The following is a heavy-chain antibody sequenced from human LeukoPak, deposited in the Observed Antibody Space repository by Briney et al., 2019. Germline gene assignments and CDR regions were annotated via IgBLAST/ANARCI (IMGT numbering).Heavy chain of an antibody. D-gene: IGHD3-10*01. V-gene: IGHV4-34*01. CDR2: INHSGST. Sequence: SETLSLTCAVYGGSFSGYYWSWIRQPPGKGLEWIGEINHSGSTNYNPSLKGRVTISVDTSKNQFSLKLSSLTAADTAVYYCARGHYYDSGSYFSRNYFFDYWGQGTLLTVSS. CDR1: GGSFSGYY. J-gene: IGHJ4*02. CDR3: ARGHYYDSGSYFSRNYFFDY.